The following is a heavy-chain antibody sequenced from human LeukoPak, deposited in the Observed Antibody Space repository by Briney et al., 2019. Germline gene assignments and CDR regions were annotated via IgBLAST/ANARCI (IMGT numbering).Heavy chain of an antibody. CDR1: GGSISSNNW. D-gene: IGHD3-22*01. V-gene: IGHV4-4*02. Sequence: PSGTLSLTCGVSGGSISSNNWWSWVRQPPGKGLEWIGEMYHSGSTNYNPSLKSRVTISVDKSKNQFSLTLTSVTPADTAVYYCARDGEKWLLPFDYWGQGTLVTVSS. J-gene: IGHJ4*02. CDR2: MYHSGST. CDR3: ARDGEKWLLPFDY.